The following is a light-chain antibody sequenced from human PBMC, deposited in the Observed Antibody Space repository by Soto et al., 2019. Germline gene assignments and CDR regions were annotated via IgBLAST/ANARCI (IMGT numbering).Light chain of an antibody. V-gene: IGKV3-15*01. CDR3: QQYNNWLFT. CDR1: QSVSSN. Sequence: EIVMTQSPATLSVSPGERATLSCRASQSVSSNLAWYQQKPGQAPRLLIYDASPRATGIPARFSCSRSGTDFTLTISILQCEDFAVYYCQQYNNWLFTFGPGTKVDIK. J-gene: IGKJ3*01. CDR2: DAS.